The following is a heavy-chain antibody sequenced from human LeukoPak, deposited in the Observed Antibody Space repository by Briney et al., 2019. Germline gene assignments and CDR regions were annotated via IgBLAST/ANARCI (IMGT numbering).Heavy chain of an antibody. D-gene: IGHD5-18*01. CDR2: IYSSGST. CDR3: ARETASQRRAFDI. CDR1: GGSISSYY. Sequence: SETLSLTCTVSGGSISSYYWSWIRQPAGTGLEGIGRIYSSGSTTYNPSLKSRVTMSVDTSNNQFSLKLSSVTAADTAVYYCARETASQRRAFDIWGRGTMVTVSS. V-gene: IGHV4-4*07. J-gene: IGHJ3*02.